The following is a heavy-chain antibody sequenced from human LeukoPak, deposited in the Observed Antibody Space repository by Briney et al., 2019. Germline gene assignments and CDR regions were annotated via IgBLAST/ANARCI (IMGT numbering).Heavy chain of an antibody. Sequence: GASVKVSCKASGYTFTSYYMHWVRQAPGQGLEWMGIINPSGGSTSYAQKFQGRVTMAEDTSTDTAYMELSSLRSEDTAVYYCAVFDRAFDYWGQGTLVTVSS. J-gene: IGHJ4*02. V-gene: IGHV1-46*01. D-gene: IGHD1-14*01. CDR2: INPSGGST. CDR1: GYTFTSYY. CDR3: AVFDRAFDY.